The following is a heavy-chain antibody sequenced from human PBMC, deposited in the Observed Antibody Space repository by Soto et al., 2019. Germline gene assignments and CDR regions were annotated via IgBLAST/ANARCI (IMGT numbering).Heavy chain of an antibody. Sequence: EVQLVESGGGLVKPGGSLRLSCAASGFTFSSYSMNWVRQAPGKGLEWVSSISSSSSYIYYADSVKGRFTISRDNAKKPQQLLKNLRSADDAALYYGGKDGGAPPYYYYYMDVWGKGTTVTVSS. CDR3: GKDGGAPPYYYYYMDV. V-gene: IGHV3-21*01. CDR2: ISSSSSYI. CDR1: GFTFSSYS. D-gene: IGHD2-15*01. J-gene: IGHJ6*03.